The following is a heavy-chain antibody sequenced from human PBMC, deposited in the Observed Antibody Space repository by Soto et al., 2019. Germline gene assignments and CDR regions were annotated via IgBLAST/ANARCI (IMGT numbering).Heavy chain of an antibody. CDR3: ARSRSSGCQEFDY. CDR1: GGTFSSYT. Sequence: QVQVVQSGAEVKKPGTSVKVSCKASGGTFSSYTISWVRQAPGQGLEWMGRIIPILGIANYAQKFQGRVTITADKSTSTAYMELSSLRSEDTAVYYCARSRSSGCQEFDYWGQGTLVTVSS. CDR2: IIPILGIA. D-gene: IGHD6-19*01. V-gene: IGHV1-69*02. J-gene: IGHJ4*02.